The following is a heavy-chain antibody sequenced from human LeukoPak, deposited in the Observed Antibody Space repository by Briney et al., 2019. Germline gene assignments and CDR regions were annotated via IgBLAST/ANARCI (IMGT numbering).Heavy chain of an antibody. D-gene: IGHD3-22*01. J-gene: IGHJ4*02. V-gene: IGHV4-38-2*02. CDR3: ARGVGYDDTLGSYYGFFDY. CDR2: LYNSGST. CDR1: GYSITRHYS. Sequence: PETLSLTCTVSGYSITRHYSWAWVRQPPGKGLEWIGSLYNSGSTYYSPSLKSRASLSVDTSKNELSLQLSSVTAADTAVYFCARGVGYDDTLGSYYGFFDYWGQGTLVTVSS.